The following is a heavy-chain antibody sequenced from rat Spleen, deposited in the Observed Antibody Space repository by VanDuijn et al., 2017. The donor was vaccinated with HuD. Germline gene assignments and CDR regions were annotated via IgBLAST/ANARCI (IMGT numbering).Heavy chain of an antibody. CDR1: GFTFSTAW. CDR2: IKAKSNNYAT. J-gene: IGHJ2*01. CDR3: ASETGPY. D-gene: IGHD5-1*01. V-gene: IGHV6-6*01. Sequence: EVQLVESGGGLAQPGRSMKLSCATSGFTFSTAWMYWYRQFPEKRLEWVARIKAKSNNYATDYTESVKGRFTISRDDSKSSIYLQMNNLKEEDTAIYYCASETGPYWGQGVMVTVSS.